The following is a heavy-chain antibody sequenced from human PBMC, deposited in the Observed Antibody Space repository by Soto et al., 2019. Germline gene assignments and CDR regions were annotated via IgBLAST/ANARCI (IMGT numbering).Heavy chain of an antibody. CDR3: ARTPITMVRGVPYYYYGMDV. J-gene: IGHJ6*02. CDR2: ISGSGGST. V-gene: IGHV3-23*01. Sequence: GGSLRLSCAASGFTFSSYAMSWVRQAPGKGLEWVSAISGSGGSTYYADSGKGRFTISRDNSKNTLYLQMNSRRAEDTAVYYCARTPITMVRGVPYYYYGMDVWGQGTTVTVSS. CDR1: GFTFSSYA. D-gene: IGHD3-10*01.